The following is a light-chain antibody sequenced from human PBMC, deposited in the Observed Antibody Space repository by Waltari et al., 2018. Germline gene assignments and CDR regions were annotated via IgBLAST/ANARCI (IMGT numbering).Light chain of an antibody. V-gene: IGLV2-23*02. CDR3: CSYAGSGIVI. J-gene: IGLJ2*01. CDR1: SSDVGKYHL. CDR2: EVT. Sequence: QSALTQPASVSGSPGQSLTISCTGTSSDVGKYHLVSWYQQHPGKVPKVMIYEVTKRPSGVSNRFSGSKSGNTASLTISGLQAEDEADYYCCSYAGSGIVIFGGGTKLTVL.